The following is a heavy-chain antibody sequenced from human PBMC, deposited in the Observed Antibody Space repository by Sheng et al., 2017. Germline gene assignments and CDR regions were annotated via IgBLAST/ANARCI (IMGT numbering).Heavy chain of an antibody. CDR2: IYYSGST. J-gene: IGHJ6*02. V-gene: IGHV4-31*03. CDR3: ARDRAEDCSGGSCSHRNYYYYGMDV. Sequence: QVQLQESGPGLVKPSQTLSLTCTVSGGSISSGGYYWSWIRQHPGKGLEWIGYIYYSGSTYYNPSLKSRVTISVDTSKNQFSLKLSSVTAADTAVYYCARDRAEDCSGGSCSHRNYYYYGMDVWGQGP. D-gene: IGHD2-15*01. CDR1: GGSISSGGYY.